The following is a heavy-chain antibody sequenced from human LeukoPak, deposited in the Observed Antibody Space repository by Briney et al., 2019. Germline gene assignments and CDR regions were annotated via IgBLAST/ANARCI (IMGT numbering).Heavy chain of an antibody. J-gene: IGHJ4*02. V-gene: IGHV3-43*02. Sequence: GGSLRLSCAAPGFNFDDYAIHWIRQAPGKGLEWVSLISGDGGSTFYADSVRGRFTISRDNSKNSLYLQMSSLRSEDTALYFCARESDSSGWYDYWGQGTLVTVSS. CDR2: ISGDGGST. CDR3: ARESDSSGWYDY. CDR1: GFNFDDYA. D-gene: IGHD6-19*01.